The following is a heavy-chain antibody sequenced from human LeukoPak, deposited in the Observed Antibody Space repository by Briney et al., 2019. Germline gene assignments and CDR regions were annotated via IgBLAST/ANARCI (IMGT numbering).Heavy chain of an antibody. CDR2: IYTSGST. Sequence: SEILSLTCTVSGGSISSYYRSWIRQPAGKGLEWIGRIYTSGSTKYPSLKSRVTMSVYTSKNQFSLKLSSVTAADTAVYYCARNEPREYNWFDPWGQGTLVTVSS. CDR1: GGSISSYY. CDR3: ARNEPREYNWFDP. V-gene: IGHV4-4*07. D-gene: IGHD1-1*01. J-gene: IGHJ5*02.